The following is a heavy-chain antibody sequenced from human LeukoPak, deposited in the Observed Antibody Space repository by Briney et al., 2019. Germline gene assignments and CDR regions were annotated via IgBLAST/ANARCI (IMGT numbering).Heavy chain of an antibody. Sequence: SQTLSLTCAVSGGSISSGGYSWSWIRQPPGKGLEWIGEINHSGSTNYNPSLKSRVTISVDTSKNQFSLKLSSVTAADTAVYYCARAVGYGDYNAGTNWFDPWGQGTLVTVSS. CDR1: GGSISSGGYS. D-gene: IGHD4-17*01. CDR3: ARAVGYGDYNAGTNWFDP. J-gene: IGHJ5*02. V-gene: IGHV4-30-2*01. CDR2: INHSGST.